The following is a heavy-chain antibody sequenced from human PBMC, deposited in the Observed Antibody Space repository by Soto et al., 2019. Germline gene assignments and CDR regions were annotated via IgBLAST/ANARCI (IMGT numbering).Heavy chain of an antibody. CDR1: GFKFRNYA. Sequence: GGSPRLSCAASGFKFRNYAIHWVRQAPGKGLEWLAVIWFDGSKKYYADSVKGRFTISRDNSKNTVYLDMNSLTADDSGVFYCARAHTMMILDRFDPWGHGTPVTVSS. CDR3: ARAHTMMILDRFDP. CDR2: IWFDGSKK. D-gene: IGHD3-22*01. J-gene: IGHJ5*02. V-gene: IGHV3-33*01.